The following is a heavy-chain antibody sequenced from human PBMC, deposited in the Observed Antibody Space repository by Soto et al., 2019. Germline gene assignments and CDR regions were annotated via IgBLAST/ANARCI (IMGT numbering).Heavy chain of an antibody. CDR3: AQGDYDFWSGYYTGKIFDY. CDR1: GLSLSTSGVG. J-gene: IGHJ4*02. CDR2: IYWNDDK. Sequence: SGPTLVNPTQTLTLTCTFSGLSLSTSGVGVGWIRQPPGKALEWLALIYWNDDKRYSPSLKSRLTITKDTSKNQVVLTMTNMDPVDTATYYCAQGDYDFWSGYYTGKIFDYWGQGTLVTVSS. V-gene: IGHV2-5*01. D-gene: IGHD3-3*01.